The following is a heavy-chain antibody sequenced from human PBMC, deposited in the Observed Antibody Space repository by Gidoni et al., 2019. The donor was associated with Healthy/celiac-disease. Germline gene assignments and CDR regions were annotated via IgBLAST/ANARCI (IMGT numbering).Heavy chain of an antibody. D-gene: IGHD3-3*01. J-gene: IGHJ6*02. Sequence: VSCKASGGTFSSYAISWVRQAPGQGLEWMGGSIPIFGTANYAQKFQGRVTITADESTSTAYMELSSLRSEDTAVYYCARGRHLYDFWSGYWTNSYYYGMDVWGQGTTVTVSS. V-gene: IGHV1-69*01. CDR1: GGTFSSYA. CDR2: SIPIFGTA. CDR3: ARGRHLYDFWSGYWTNSYYYGMDV.